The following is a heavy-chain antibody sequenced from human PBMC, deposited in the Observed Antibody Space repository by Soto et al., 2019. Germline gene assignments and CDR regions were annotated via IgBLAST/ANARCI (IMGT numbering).Heavy chain of an antibody. CDR3: SRGGGVGVAGSAGFDM. CDR2: NTPATGAA. V-gene: IGHV1-2*02. CDR1: GYPVTAYY. D-gene: IGHD3-3*01. Sequence: QLHLVQSGAVVKKPGASVTVSCSASGYPVTAYYMHWVRQAPGRGLEWMGGNTPATGAAKYTQTFQGRVTMSRETSKSTAFVGLRGLTPDDTAVVYFSRGGGVGVAGSAGFDMWGQGTLVTVSS. J-gene: IGHJ3*02.